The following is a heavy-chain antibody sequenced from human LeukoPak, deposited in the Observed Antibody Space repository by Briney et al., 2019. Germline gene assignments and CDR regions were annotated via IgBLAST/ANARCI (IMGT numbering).Heavy chain of an antibody. CDR2: ILTSGST. V-gene: IGHV4-4*07. D-gene: IGHD4/OR15-4a*01. CDR3: SRGGANDL. Sequence: SETLSLTCTVVGGSITSDYWSWIRQPAGKGLEWIGRILTSGSTAYNPSLKSRVTMSLDTSKNQFFLKLSSVTAADTAAYFCSRGGANDLWGQGTLVTVSS. CDR1: GGSITSDY. J-gene: IGHJ5*02.